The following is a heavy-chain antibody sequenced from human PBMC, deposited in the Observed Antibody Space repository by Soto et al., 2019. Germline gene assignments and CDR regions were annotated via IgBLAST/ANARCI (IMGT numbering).Heavy chain of an antibody. CDR1: GGSISSSSYY. D-gene: IGHD3-16*02. Sequence: PSETLSLTCTVSGGSISSSSYYWGWIRQPPGKGLEWIGSIYYSGSTYYNPSLKSRVTISVDTSKNQFSLKLSSVTAADTAVYYCANSPLPFGGVIGGYGMDVWGQGTTVTVSS. V-gene: IGHV4-39*01. CDR3: ANSPLPFGGVIGGYGMDV. J-gene: IGHJ6*02. CDR2: IYYSGST.